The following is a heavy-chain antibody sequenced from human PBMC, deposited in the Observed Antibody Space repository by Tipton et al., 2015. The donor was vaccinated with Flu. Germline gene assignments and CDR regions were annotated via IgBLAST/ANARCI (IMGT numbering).Heavy chain of an antibody. Sequence: SLRLSCVASGYIFRNYEMNWVRQAPGKGLEWVSYIGSSGTSIYYADSVKGRFTISRDNSKNTLYLRMNSLRAEDTAIYYCAKVIPEKVAGLDYWGQGTLVTVSS. CDR3: AKVIPEKVAGLDY. D-gene: IGHD6-19*01. CDR1: GYIFRNYE. J-gene: IGHJ4*02. CDR2: IGSSGTSI. V-gene: IGHV3-48*03.